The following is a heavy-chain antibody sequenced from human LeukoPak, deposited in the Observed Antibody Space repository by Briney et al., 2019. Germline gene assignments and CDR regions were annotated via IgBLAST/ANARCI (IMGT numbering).Heavy chain of an antibody. J-gene: IGHJ2*01. Sequence: SETLSLTCTVSGGSISSGDYYWGWIRQPPGKGLEWIGYIYYSGSTNYNPSLKSRVTISVDTSKNQFSLKLSSVAAADTAVYYCARVRYSSSLSPWYFDLWGRGTLVTVSS. CDR1: GGSISSGDYY. CDR3: ARVRYSSSLSPWYFDL. D-gene: IGHD6-13*01. V-gene: IGHV4-61*08. CDR2: IYYSGST.